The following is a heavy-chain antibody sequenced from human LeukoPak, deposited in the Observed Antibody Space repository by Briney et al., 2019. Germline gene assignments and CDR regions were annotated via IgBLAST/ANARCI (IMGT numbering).Heavy chain of an antibody. J-gene: IGHJ4*02. CDR2: IYYSGST. Sequence: SETLSLTCTVSGGSVSSGSYYWSWIRQPPGKGLEWIGYIYYSGSTNYNPSLKSRVTISVDTSKNQFSLKLSSVTAADTAVYYCARAKRITMVRGAPFDYWGQGTLVTVSS. CDR3: ARAKRITMVRGAPFDY. D-gene: IGHD3-10*01. CDR1: GGSVSSGSYY. V-gene: IGHV4-61*01.